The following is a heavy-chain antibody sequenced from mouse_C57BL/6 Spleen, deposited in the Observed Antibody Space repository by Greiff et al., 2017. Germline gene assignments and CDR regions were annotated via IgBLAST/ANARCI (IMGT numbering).Heavy chain of an antibody. Sequence: VQLKQSGPGLVQPSQSLSITCTVSGFSLTSYGVHWVRQSPGQGLEWLGVIWSGGSTDYNAAFISRLSISKDNSKSQVFFKMNSLQADDTAIYYCARNGDGAWFAYWGQGTLVTVSA. D-gene: IGHD2-13*01. V-gene: IGHV2-2*01. CDR3: ARNGDGAWFAY. J-gene: IGHJ3*01. CDR1: GFSLTSYG. CDR2: IWSGGST.